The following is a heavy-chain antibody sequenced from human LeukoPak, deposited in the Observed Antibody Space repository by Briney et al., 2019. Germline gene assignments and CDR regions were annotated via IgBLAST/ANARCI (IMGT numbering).Heavy chain of an antibody. CDR3: ARAPLYGGHADWFDP. CDR1: GGSISSGGYY. CDR2: IYYSGST. D-gene: IGHD4-17*01. Sequence: PSQTLSLTCTVSGGSISSGGYYWSWIRRHPGKGLEWIGYIYYSGSTFYNPSLKSRVTISVDTSKNQFSLRLSSVTAADTAVYYCARAPLYGGHADWFDPWGQGTLVTVSS. V-gene: IGHV4-31*03. J-gene: IGHJ5*02.